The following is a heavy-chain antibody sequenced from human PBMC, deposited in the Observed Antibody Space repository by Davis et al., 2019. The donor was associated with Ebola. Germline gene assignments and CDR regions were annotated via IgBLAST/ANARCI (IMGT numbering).Heavy chain of an antibody. D-gene: IGHD3-10*01. CDR1: GFTFSSYW. CDR3: ARDRDYYGSEPPYY. CDR2: IKQDGSEK. V-gene: IGHV3-7*01. Sequence: PGGSLRLSCAASGFTFSSYWMSWVRQAPGKGLEWVANIKQDGSEKYYVDSVKGRFTISRDNAKNSLYLQMNSLRAEDTAVYYCARDRDYYGSEPPYYWGQGTLVTVSS. J-gene: IGHJ4*02.